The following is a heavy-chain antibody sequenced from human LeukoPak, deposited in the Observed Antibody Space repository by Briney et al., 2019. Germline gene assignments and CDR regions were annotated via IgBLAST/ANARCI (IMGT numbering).Heavy chain of an antibody. Sequence: SETLSLTCTVSGGSISNYYWTWIRQPAGKGLEWIGRIYTSGGTNYNPSLKSRVTMSVDTSKTQFSLKLSSVTAADTAVYYCARVNYYYYYMDVWGKGTTVTISS. CDR2: IYTSGGT. CDR1: GGSISNYY. V-gene: IGHV4-4*07. J-gene: IGHJ6*03. CDR3: ARVNYYYYYMDV.